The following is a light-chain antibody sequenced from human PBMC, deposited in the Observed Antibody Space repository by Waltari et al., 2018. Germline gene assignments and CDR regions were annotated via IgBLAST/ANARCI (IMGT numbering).Light chain of an antibody. CDR3: AVWDDCLNGQEA. J-gene: IGLJ2*01. CDR2: SND. Sequence: QSVLTQPPSASGTPGQRATISCSGSNSNIGSNPVKWYQHLPGPAPKPLIYSNDPRASAVPDRFSGSTSGPSASLGISGLQSEDEAGYYCAVWDDCLNGQEAFGGGTKLTVL. CDR1: NSNIGSNP. V-gene: IGLV1-44*01.